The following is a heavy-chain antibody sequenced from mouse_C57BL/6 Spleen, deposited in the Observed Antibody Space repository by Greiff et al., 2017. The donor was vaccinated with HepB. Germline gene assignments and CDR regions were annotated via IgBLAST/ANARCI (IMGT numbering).Heavy chain of an antibody. CDR2: ISSGSSTI. V-gene: IGHV5-17*01. CDR3: ARRYGYDYEAWFAY. D-gene: IGHD2-4*01. J-gene: IGHJ3*01. Sequence: EVNVVESGGGLVKPGGSLKLSCAASGFTFSDYGMHWVRQAPEKGLEWVAYISSGSSTIYYADTVKGRFTISRDNAKNTLFLQMTSLRSEDTAMYYCARRYGYDYEAWFAYWGQGTLVTVSA. CDR1: GFTFSDYG.